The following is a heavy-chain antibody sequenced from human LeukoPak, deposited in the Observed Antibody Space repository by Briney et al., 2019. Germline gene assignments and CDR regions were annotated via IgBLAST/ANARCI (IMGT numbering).Heavy chain of an antibody. CDR1: GFTFSSYA. CDR2: ISGNGGST. CDR3: AREEVGATPTGY. V-gene: IGHV3-23*01. D-gene: IGHD1-26*01. Sequence: GGSLRLSCAASGFTFSSYAMSWVRQAPGKGLEWVSDISGNGGSTYYADSVKGRFTISRDNSKNTLYLQMNSLRAEDTAVYYCAREEVGATPTGYWGQGTLVTVSS. J-gene: IGHJ4*02.